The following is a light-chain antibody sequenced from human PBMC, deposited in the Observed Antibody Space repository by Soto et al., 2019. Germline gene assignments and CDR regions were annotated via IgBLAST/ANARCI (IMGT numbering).Light chain of an antibody. J-gene: IGLJ1*01. CDR2: EVS. CDR1: SSDVGGYNY. V-gene: IGLV2-14*01. Sequence: QSALTQPASVSGSPGQSITISCTGTSSDVGGYNYVSWYQQHPGKAPKLMIYEVSNRPSGVSNRFSGSKSGNTASLTISGLQAEDEADYYCSSYTSSSIFYVFGTGTKVTLL. CDR3: SSYTSSSIFYV.